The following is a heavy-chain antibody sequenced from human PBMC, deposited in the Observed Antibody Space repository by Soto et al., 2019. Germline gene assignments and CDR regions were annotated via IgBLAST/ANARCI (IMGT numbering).Heavy chain of an antibody. Sequence: ESGGGLVKPGGSLRLSCAASGFTFSNAWMSWVRQAPGKGLEWVGRIKSKTDGGTTDYAAPVKGRFTISRDDSKNTLYLQMNSLKTEDTAVYYCTTFYNWNYVFDYWGQGTLVTVSS. D-gene: IGHD1-7*01. J-gene: IGHJ4*02. V-gene: IGHV3-15*01. CDR1: GFTFSNAW. CDR2: IKSKTDGGTT. CDR3: TTFYNWNYVFDY.